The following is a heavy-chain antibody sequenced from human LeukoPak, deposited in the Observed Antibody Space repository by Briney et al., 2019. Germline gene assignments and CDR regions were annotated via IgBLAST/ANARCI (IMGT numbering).Heavy chain of an antibody. CDR2: IIPIFGIA. D-gene: IGHD6-13*01. Sequence: SVKLSCKASGGTFSSYAISWVRQAPGQGLEWMGRIIPIFGIANYAQKFQGRVTITADKSTSTAYMELSSLRSEDTAVYYCARSPVGSSWYNWFDPWGQGTLVTVSS. V-gene: IGHV1-69*04. CDR1: GGTFSSYA. J-gene: IGHJ5*02. CDR3: ARSPVGSSWYNWFDP.